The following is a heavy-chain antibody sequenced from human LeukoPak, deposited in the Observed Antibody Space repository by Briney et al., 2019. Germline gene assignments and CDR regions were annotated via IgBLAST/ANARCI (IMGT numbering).Heavy chain of an antibody. CDR2: ISGSGATK. D-gene: IGHD2-15*01. Sequence: PGGSLRLSCAASGFTFSSYSMNWVRQAPGKGPEFVSYISGSGATKYYTDSVKGRFTISRDNAENSLYLQMNSLRAGDTAVYYCTRDTGCPGGTCYSFYDYWGQGTLVTVSS. J-gene: IGHJ4*02. CDR3: TRDTGCPGGTCYSFYDY. CDR1: GFTFSSYS. V-gene: IGHV3-48*04.